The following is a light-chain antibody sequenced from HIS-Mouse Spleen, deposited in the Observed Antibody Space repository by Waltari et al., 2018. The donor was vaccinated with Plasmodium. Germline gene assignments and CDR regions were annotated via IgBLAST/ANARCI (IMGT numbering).Light chain of an antibody. CDR1: QSIISY. Sequence: DIQMNQSPPSLPESVGDRVTITCRASQSIISYLNWYQQKPGKAPKLLIYAASSLQSGVPSRFSGSGSGTDFTLTISSLQPEDFATYYCQQSYSTWTFGQGTKVEIK. J-gene: IGKJ1*01. V-gene: IGKV1-39*01. CDR3: QQSYSTWT. CDR2: AAS.